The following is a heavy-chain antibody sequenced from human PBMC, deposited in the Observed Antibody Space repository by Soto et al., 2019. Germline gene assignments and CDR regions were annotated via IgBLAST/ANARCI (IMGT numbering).Heavy chain of an antibody. Sequence: SVKVSCKASGGTFSSYAISWVRQAPGQGLEWMGGIIPIFGTANYAQKFQGRVTITADESTSTAYMELSSLRSEDTAVYYCQGRIAAAGPNYYYYGMDVWGQGTTVTVSS. CDR2: IIPIFGTA. D-gene: IGHD6-13*01. V-gene: IGHV1-69*13. CDR3: QGRIAAAGPNYYYYGMDV. J-gene: IGHJ6*02. CDR1: GGTFSSYA.